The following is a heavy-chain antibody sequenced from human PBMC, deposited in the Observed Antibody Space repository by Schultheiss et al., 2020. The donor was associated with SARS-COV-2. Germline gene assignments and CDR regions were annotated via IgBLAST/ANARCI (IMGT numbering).Heavy chain of an antibody. D-gene: IGHD3-22*01. J-gene: IGHJ3*02. Sequence: SETLSLTCAVYGGSFSGHYWSWIRQPPGKGLEWIGEINHSGSTYYNPSLKSRVTISVDTSKNQFSLKLSSVTAADTAVYYCARRGYYDSLGFYHDAFDIWGQGTMVTVSS. CDR1: GGSFSGHY. V-gene: IGHV4-34*01. CDR2: INHSGST. CDR3: ARRGYYDSLGFYHDAFDI.